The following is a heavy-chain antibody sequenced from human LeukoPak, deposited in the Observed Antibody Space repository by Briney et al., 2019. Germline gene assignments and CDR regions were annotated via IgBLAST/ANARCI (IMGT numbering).Heavy chain of an antibody. Sequence: ASVKVSCKASGYTFTSYYMRWVRQAPGQGLEWMGLINPTGGSTGYAQKFQGRVTMTRDMSTSTDYMELSSLRSEDTAIYYCARDNSVGDNAWWFDPWGQGTLVTVSS. CDR2: INPTGGST. J-gene: IGHJ5*02. V-gene: IGHV1-46*01. D-gene: IGHD1-26*01. CDR3: ARDNSVGDNAWWFDP. CDR1: GYTFTSYY.